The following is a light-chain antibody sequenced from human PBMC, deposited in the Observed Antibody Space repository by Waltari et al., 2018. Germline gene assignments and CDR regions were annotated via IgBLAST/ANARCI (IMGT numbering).Light chain of an antibody. CDR1: SEDVGSFDL. CDR3: SSYTQSRTRI. Sequence: QSALTQSASVSASPGQSITISCTGTSEDVGSFDLVSWYQHLPGSAPKLLLYGVKRPTSGGSDRFSGSKSGNTASLTISGLQSDDEGYYYCSSYTQSRTRIFGGGTKLTVL. J-gene: IGLJ2*01. V-gene: IGLV2-23*02. CDR2: GVK.